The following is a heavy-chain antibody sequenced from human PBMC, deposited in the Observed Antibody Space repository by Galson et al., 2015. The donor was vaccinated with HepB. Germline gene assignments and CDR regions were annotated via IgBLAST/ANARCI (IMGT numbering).Heavy chain of an antibody. Sequence: SETLSLTCTVSGGSISSSSYYWGWIRQPPGKGLEWIGSIYYSGRTYYNPSLKSRVTISVGRSKNHFSLKLSSVTAADTAVYYCETNIMVRGVISTFDFWGQGTMVTVSS. CDR2: IYYSGRT. CDR1: GGSISSSSYY. V-gene: IGHV4-39*02. J-gene: IGHJ3*01. D-gene: IGHD3-10*01. CDR3: ETNIMVRGVISTFDF.